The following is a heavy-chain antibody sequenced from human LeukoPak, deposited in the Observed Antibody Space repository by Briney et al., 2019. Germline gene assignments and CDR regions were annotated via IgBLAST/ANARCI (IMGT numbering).Heavy chain of an antibody. J-gene: IGHJ6*03. CDR2: ISAYNGDT. CDR3: ARVTFDTSYYYMDV. V-gene: IGHV1-18*01. Sequence: GASVKVSCKASGYTFTSYGINWVRQAPGQGPEWMGWISAYNGDTNYAQKLQGRVTMTTDTSTSTAYMELRSLRSDDTAVYYCARVTFDTSYYYMDVWGKGTTVTVSS. CDR1: GYTFTSYG. D-gene: IGHD3-16*01.